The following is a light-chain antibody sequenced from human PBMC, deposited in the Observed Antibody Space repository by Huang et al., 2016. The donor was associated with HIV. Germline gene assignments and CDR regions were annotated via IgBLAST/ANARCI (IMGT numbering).Light chain of an antibody. V-gene: IGKV1-6*01. CDR2: AAS. CDR1: QGIRND. CDR3: LQDYNYPRT. J-gene: IGKJ3*01. Sequence: AIQMTQSPSSLSASVGDRVTITCRASQGIRNDLGCYQQKPGKAPKLLIYAASSLQSGFPSRFSGSGSGTDFTLTISSLQPEDFATYYCLQDYNYPRTFGPGTKVDIK.